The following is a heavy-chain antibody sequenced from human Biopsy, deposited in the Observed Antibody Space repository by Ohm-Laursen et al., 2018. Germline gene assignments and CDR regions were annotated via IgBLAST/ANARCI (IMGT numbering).Heavy chain of an antibody. CDR1: GFSFTSYT. CDR3: AKGRVGNSGSLDI. CDR2: ITSRSGYK. Sequence: GSLRLSCTAAGFSFTSYTMNWVRQVPGKGLEWVSSITSRSGYKYYADSVRGRFTVSRDNSQNTLYLQMNSLRAEDTAIYYCAKGRVGNSGSLDIWGHGTMVTVSS. J-gene: IGHJ3*02. D-gene: IGHD1-1*01. V-gene: IGHV3-21*04.